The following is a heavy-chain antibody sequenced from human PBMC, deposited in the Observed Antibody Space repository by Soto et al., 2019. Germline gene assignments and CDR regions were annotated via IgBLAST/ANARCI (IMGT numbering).Heavy chain of an antibody. CDR1: GFTFSSYA. CDR3: AKDHDYGDYVGVNWFDP. V-gene: IGHV3-23*01. CDR2: ISGSGGST. D-gene: IGHD4-17*01. J-gene: IGHJ5*02. Sequence: VQLLESGGGLVQPGGSLRLSCAASGFTFSSYAMSWVRQAPGKGLEWVSAISGSGGSTYYADSVKGRFTISRDNSKNTLYLQMNSLRAEDTAVYYCAKDHDYGDYVGVNWFDPWGQGTLVTVS.